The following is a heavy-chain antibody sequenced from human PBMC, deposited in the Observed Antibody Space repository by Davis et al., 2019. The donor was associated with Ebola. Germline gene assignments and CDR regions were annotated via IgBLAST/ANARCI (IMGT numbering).Heavy chain of an antibody. CDR2: IYTGDSDT. CDR1: ENSFTSYW. Sequence: GGSLRLSCKDSENSFTSYWIGWVRQMPGKGLEWMGIIYTGDSDTRYSTSFRGQVTISADKSTRTAYLQWGSLKASDTAMYYCASLRRTITGMDDGFDLWGQGTMVTVSS. D-gene: IGHD1-20*01. J-gene: IGHJ3*01. CDR3: ASLRRTITGMDDGFDL. V-gene: IGHV5-51*01.